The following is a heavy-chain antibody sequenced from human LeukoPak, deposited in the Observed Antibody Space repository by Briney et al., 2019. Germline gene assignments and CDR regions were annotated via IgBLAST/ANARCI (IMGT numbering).Heavy chain of an antibody. D-gene: IGHD1-1*01. Sequence: ASVKVSCKASGYTFTGYYMHWVRQAPGQGLEWMGWINPNSGGTNYAQKLQGRVTMTTDTSTSTAYMELRSLRSDDTAVYYCARDPGNWNDQGPHLPIDYWGQGTLVTVSS. CDR3: ARDPGNWNDQGPHLPIDY. V-gene: IGHV1-2*02. CDR2: INPNSGGT. J-gene: IGHJ4*02. CDR1: GYTFTGYY.